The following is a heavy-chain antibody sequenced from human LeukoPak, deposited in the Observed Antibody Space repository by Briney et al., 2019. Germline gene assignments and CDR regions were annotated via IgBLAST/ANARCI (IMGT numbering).Heavy chain of an antibody. V-gene: IGHV3-74*01. Sequence: GGSLRLSCAASGFTFSSYWMYWVRQAPGKGLVWVSRIYSDGSNTIYADSVKGRFTISRDNAKNTLYLQMNSLTAEDTAIYYCTRDGKYVMDVWGQGTTVTVSS. CDR3: TRDGKYVMDV. D-gene: IGHD4-23*01. J-gene: IGHJ6*02. CDR1: GFTFSSYW. CDR2: IYSDGSNT.